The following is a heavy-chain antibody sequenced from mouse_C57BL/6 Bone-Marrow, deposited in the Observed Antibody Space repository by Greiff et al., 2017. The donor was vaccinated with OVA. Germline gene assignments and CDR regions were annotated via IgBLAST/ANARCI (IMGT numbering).Heavy chain of an antibody. Sequence: QVQLQQSGAELVRPGTSVKMSCKASGYTFTNYWIGWAKQRPGHGLEWIGDIYPGGGYTNYNEKFKGKATLTADKSSSTAYMQLSSLTSEDSAIYYCARSGYYGSSYDWYFDVWGTGTTVTVSS. CDR1: GYTFTNYW. J-gene: IGHJ1*03. CDR3: ARSGYYGSSYDWYFDV. CDR2: IYPGGGYT. V-gene: IGHV1-63*01. D-gene: IGHD1-1*01.